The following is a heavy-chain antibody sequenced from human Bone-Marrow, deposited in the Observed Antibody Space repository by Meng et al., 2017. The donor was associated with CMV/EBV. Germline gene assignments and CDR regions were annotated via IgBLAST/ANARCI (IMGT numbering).Heavy chain of an antibody. CDR3: AKAGSVPAGY. V-gene: IGHV3-23*01. CDR2: ISGSGGST. Sequence: LSCAARGFAFSSYAMRWVRQAPGKGLEWVSAISGSGGSTYYADSVKGRFTISRDNSKNTLYLQMNSLRAEDTAVYYCAKAGSVPAGYWGQGTLVTVSS. CDR1: GFAFSSYA. D-gene: IGHD6-19*01. J-gene: IGHJ4*02.